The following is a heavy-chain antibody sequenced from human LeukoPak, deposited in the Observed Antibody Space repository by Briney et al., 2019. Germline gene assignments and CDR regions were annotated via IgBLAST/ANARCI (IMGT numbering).Heavy chain of an antibody. V-gene: IGHV2-5*02. CDR1: GFSITTKGVG. CDR3: AHSLRRPSYSGGNCYYFDY. J-gene: IGHJ4*02. CDR2: IFWDGNR. D-gene: IGHD2-15*01. Sequence: SGPTLVNPTQTLPLTCTVTGFSITTKGVGVGWVRQAPGKALEWLAIIFWDGNRRYNSSLRSRLTITSDNSKNQVFLTMTNMDPVDTATYFCAHSLRRPSYSGGNCYYFDYWGQGTLVTVSS.